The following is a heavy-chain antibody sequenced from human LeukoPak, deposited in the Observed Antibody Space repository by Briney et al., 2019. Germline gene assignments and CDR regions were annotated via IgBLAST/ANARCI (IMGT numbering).Heavy chain of an antibody. J-gene: IGHJ3*02. V-gene: IGHV3-48*01. CDR1: GFSFSSYS. CDR2: ISTSSRTI. Sequence: GGSLRLSCAASGFSFSSYSMNWVRQAPGKGLEWVSYISTSSRTIYYADSVKGRFTISRDNAKNSLYLQMNSLRAEDTALYYCAKDMSRKLELAFDIWGQGTMVTVSS. CDR3: AKDMSRKLELAFDI. D-gene: IGHD1-7*01.